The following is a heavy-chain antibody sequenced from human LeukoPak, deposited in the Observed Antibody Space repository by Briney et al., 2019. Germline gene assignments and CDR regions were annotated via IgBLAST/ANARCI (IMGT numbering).Heavy chain of an antibody. CDR1: GFDVGNNY. J-gene: IGHJ4*02. CDR2: IYSGGST. D-gene: IGHD2-15*01. CDR3: ARAHTDGATYFNY. V-gene: IGHV3-53*01. Sequence: GGSLRLSCAASGFDVGNNYLSWVRQAPGRGLECVSIIYSGGSTYYADSVKGRSTISIDNSKNTVYLQINSLRADDTAVYYCARAHTDGATYFNYWGLGTLVTVSS.